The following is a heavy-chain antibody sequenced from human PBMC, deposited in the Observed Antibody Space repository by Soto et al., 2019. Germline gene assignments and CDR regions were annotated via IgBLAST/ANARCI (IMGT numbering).Heavy chain of an antibody. CDR2: IYYSGNT. CDR3: ARIIGEYDAFDI. V-gene: IGHV4-59*01. J-gene: IGHJ3*02. D-gene: IGHD7-27*01. CDR1: GGSISSYY. Sequence: PSEPLSLTCSVSGGSISSYYWSWIRQPPGKGLEWIGYIYYSGNTNYNPSLKSRVTISVDTSKNQFSLKLSSVTAADTAVYYCARIIGEYDAFDIWGLGTMVTVSS.